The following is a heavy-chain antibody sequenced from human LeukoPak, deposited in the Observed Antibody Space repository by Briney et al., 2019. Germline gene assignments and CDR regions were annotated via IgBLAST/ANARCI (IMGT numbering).Heavy chain of an antibody. D-gene: IGHD2-2*02. V-gene: IGHV3-30*02. CDR2: IRYDGSNK. CDR3: AKDPPAAIVGGAFDI. CDR1: GFTFSSYG. J-gene: IGHJ3*02. Sequence: PGGSLRLSCAASGFTFSSYGMHWVRQAPGKGLEWVAFIRYDGSNKYYADSVKGRFTISRDNSKNTLYLQMNSLRAEDTAVYYCAKDPPAAIVGGAFDIWGQGTMVTVSS.